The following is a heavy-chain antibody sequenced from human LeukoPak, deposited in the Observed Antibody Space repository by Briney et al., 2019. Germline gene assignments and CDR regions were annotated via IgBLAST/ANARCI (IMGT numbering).Heavy chain of an antibody. J-gene: IGHJ6*03. CDR3: ARSSWLQFHYYYYMDV. D-gene: IGHD5-24*01. V-gene: IGHV4-59*01. CDR2: IYYSGST. Sequence: SETLSLTCTVSGGSISSYYWSWIRQPPGKGLEWIGYIYYSGSTNYNPSLKSRVTISVDTSKNQFSLKLSSVTAADTAVYYCARSSWLQFHYYYYMDVWGKGTTVTVSS. CDR1: GGSISSYY.